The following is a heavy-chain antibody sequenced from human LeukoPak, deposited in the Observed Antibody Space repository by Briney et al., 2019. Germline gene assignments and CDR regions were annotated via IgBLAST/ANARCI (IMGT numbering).Heavy chain of an antibody. D-gene: IGHD5-18*01. J-gene: IGHJ4*02. CDR1: GFTFSSYT. CDR2: ISTAISAI. CDR3: AREARGYSYGARYDIDY. Sequence: GGSLRLSCAASGFTFSSYTMNWVRQAPGEGLEWVSYISTAISAIDYADSVKGRFTISRDNAKNSLYMQMNSRRAEDTAVYYCAREARGYSYGARYDIDYWGQGTLVTVPS. V-gene: IGHV3-48*01.